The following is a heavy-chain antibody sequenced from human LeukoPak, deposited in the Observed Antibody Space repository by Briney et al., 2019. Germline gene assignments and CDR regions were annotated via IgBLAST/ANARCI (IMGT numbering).Heavy chain of an antibody. V-gene: IGHV4-4*07. Sequence: PSETLSLTCTVSGGSISSYYWSWIRQPAGKGLEWIGRIYTSGSTNYNPSLKSRVTMSVDTSKNQFSLKLSSVTAADTAVYYCARDPLVEAYDSNYYYGMDVWGQGTTVTVSS. CDR1: GGSISSYY. CDR3: ARDPLVEAYDSNYYYGMDV. J-gene: IGHJ6*02. D-gene: IGHD5-12*01. CDR2: IYTSGST.